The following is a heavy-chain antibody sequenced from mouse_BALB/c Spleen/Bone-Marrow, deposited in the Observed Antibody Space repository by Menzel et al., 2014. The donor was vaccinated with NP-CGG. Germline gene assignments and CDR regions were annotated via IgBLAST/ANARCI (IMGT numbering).Heavy chain of an antibody. CDR3: ARGGHDFSLDY. CDR1: GYTFXDNW. J-gene: IGHJ4*01. V-gene: IGHV1-69*01. CDR2: IDTSDSYT. Sequence: LQESGAELGMPGASVKMSCKASGYTFXDNWIYWVKQRPGQGLEWIGAIDTSDSYTNYNQKFMGKASLTVDASSSTAYMQVSSLTSDDSAVYYCARGGHDFSLDYWGQGTSVTVSS. D-gene: IGHD2-4*01.